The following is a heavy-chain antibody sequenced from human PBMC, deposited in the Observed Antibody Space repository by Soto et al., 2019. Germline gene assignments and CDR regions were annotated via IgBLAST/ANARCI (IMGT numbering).Heavy chain of an antibody. D-gene: IGHD2-21*01. Sequence: GASVKVSCKASGYTFTSYAMHWVRQAPGQRLEWMGWINAGNGNTKYSQKFQGRVTITRDTSASTAYMELSSLRSEDTAVYYCARSIVVGNALDYWGRGTLVIGSS. CDR1: GYTFTSYA. V-gene: IGHV1-3*01. CDR3: ARSIVVGNALDY. CDR2: INAGNGNT. J-gene: IGHJ4*02.